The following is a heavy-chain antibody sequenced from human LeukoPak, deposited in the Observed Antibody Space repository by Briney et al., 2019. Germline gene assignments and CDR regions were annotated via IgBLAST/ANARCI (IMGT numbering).Heavy chain of an antibody. J-gene: IGHJ4*02. V-gene: IGHV3-48*02. D-gene: IGHD3-16*02. CDR3: ARDSFQYDYVWGSYRPEEDYFDY. Sequence: GGSLRLSCAASGFTFSSYSMNWVRQAPGKGLEWVSYISSSSSTIHYADSVKGRFIISRDNAKNSLYLQMNSLRDEDTAVYYCARDSFQYDYVWGSYRPEEDYFDYWAREPWSPSPQ. CDR2: ISSSSSTI. CDR1: GFTFSSYS.